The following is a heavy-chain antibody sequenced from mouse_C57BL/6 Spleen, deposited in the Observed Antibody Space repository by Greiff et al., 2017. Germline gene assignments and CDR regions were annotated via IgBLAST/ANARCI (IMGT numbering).Heavy chain of an antibody. J-gene: IGHJ4*01. V-gene: IGHV1-18*01. CDR1: GYTFTDYN. Sequence: EVQLQQSGPELVKPGASVKIPCKASGYTFTDYNMDWVKQSHGKSLEWIGDINPNNGGTIYNQNFKGKGTLTVDKSSSTAYMELRSLTSEDTAVYYDAGGGGSSEYYYAMDYWGQGTSVTVSS. CDR3: AGGGGSSEYYYAMDY. CDR2: INPNNGGT. D-gene: IGHD1-1*01.